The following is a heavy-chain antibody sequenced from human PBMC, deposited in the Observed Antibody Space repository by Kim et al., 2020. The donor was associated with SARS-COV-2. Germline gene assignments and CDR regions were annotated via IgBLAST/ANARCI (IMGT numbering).Heavy chain of an antibody. Sequence: SETLSLTCTVSGGSISSYYWSWIRQRPGKGLEWIGYIYYSGSTNYNPSLKSRVTISVDTSKNQFSLKLSSVTAADTAVYYCARDRSSEDYVWGSYRSGNAFDIWGQGTMVTVSS. CDR3: ARDRSSEDYVWGSYRSGNAFDI. J-gene: IGHJ3*02. CDR2: IYYSGST. V-gene: IGHV4-59*01. CDR1: GGSISSYY. D-gene: IGHD3-16*02.